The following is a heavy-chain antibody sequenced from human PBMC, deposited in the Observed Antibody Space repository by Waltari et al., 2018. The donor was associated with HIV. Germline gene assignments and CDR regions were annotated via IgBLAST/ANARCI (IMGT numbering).Heavy chain of an antibody. CDR3: ARGRVGPYGSGSDINWFDP. V-gene: IGHV4-30-2*01. J-gene: IGHJ5*02. Sequence: QLQLQESGSGLVKPSQTLSLTCAVSGGSISSGGYSWSWIRQPPGKGLEWIGYIYHSGSTYYNPSLKSRVTISVDRSKNQFSLKLSSVTAADTAVYYCARGRVGPYGSGSDINWFDPWGQGTLVTVSS. D-gene: IGHD3-10*01. CDR2: IYHSGST. CDR1: GGSISSGGYS.